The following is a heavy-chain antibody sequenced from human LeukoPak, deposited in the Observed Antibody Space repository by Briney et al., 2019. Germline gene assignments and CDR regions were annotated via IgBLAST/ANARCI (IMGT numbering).Heavy chain of an antibody. V-gene: IGHV4-31*03. D-gene: IGHD5-18*01. CDR1: GGSISSGDYY. Sequence: SETLSLTCTVSGGSISSGDYYWSWIRQHPGKGLEWIGYNHYSGSTYHNPSLKSRVSIPGDTSKNQFSLKLSSVTAADTAVYYCARGNGYGYCFDYWGQGTLVTVSS. CDR2: NHYSGST. J-gene: IGHJ4*02. CDR3: ARGNGYGYCFDY.